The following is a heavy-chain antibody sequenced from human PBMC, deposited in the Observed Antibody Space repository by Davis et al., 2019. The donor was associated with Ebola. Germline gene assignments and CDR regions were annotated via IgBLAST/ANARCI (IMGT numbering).Heavy chain of an antibody. CDR1: GFTFDDYA. Sequence: GGSLRPSCAASGFTFDDYAMHWVRQAPGKGLEWVSLISGDGGSTYYADSVKGRFTISRDNSKNSLYLQMNSLKTEDTDVYYCTSSTEYGQKPIQDYWGQGTLVTVSS. CDR3: TSSTEYGQKPIQDY. D-gene: IGHD4-17*01. J-gene: IGHJ4*02. CDR2: ISGDGGST. V-gene: IGHV3-43*02.